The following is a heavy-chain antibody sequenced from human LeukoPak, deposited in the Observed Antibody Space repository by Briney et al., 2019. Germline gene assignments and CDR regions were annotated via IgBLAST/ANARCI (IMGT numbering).Heavy chain of an antibody. CDR2: IYSGGST. J-gene: IGHJ4*02. V-gene: IGHV3-53*01. CDR3: ARGGEMATTPIDY. D-gene: IGHD5-24*01. Sequence: PGGSLRLSCAASGFTVSSNYMSWVRQAPGKGLEWVSVIYSGGSTYYADSVKGRFTISRDNSKNTLYLQMNSLRAVDTAVYYCARGGEMATTPIDYWGQGTLVTVSS. CDR1: GFTVSSNY.